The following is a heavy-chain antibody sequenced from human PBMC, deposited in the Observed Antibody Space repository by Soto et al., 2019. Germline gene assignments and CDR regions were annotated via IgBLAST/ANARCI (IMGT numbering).Heavy chain of an antibody. CDR1: VFTFSSYA. CDR2: ISGSGGST. J-gene: IGHJ4*02. CDR3: AKVYYYGSGSSDLDY. D-gene: IGHD3-10*01. Sequence: GGSLRLSCAASVFTFSSYAMSWVRQAPGKGLEWVSAISGSGGSTYYADSVKGRFTISRDNSKNTLYLQMNSLRAEDTAVYYCAKVYYYGSGSSDLDYWGQGTLVTVSS. V-gene: IGHV3-23*01.